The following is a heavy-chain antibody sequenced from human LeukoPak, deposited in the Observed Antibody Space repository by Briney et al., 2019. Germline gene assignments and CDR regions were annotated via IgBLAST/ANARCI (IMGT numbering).Heavy chain of an antibody. Sequence: SETLSLTCTVSGGSISHYYWTWIRQPPGKGLEWIGYIYYSDVANYNPSLKSRVSISVDTSKNQFSLELSSVTAADTAVYYCARGVHDYGGNVEDWGRGTLVTVSS. CDR3: ARGVHDYGGNVED. J-gene: IGHJ4*02. CDR2: IYYSDVA. D-gene: IGHD4-23*01. V-gene: IGHV4-59*12. CDR1: GGSISHYY.